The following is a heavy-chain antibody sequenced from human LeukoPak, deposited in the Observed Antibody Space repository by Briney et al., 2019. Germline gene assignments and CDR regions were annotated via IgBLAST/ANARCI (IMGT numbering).Heavy chain of an antibody. V-gene: IGHV3-30-3*01. D-gene: IGHD5-12*01. J-gene: IGHJ4*02. CDR2: ISYDGSNK. CDR1: GFTFSSYA. CDR3: AREGYSGYEFDY. Sequence: PGGSLRLSRAASGFTFSSYAMHWVRQAPGKGLEWVAVISYDGSNKYYADSVKGRFTISRDNSKNTLYLQMNSLRAEDTAVYYCAREGYSGYEFDYWGQGTLVTVSS.